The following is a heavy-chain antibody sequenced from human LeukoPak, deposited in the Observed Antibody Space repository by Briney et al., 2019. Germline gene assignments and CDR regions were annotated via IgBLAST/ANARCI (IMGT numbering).Heavy chain of an antibody. Sequence: ASVKVSCRASGYTFTGYYILWVPRAPGQGRESRGWINSNSGDTNSAQKSQRRDTMTRDTFISRAYMELSSHGSDDTAVYYCARSVREVIDYSRAPFDYWGQGTMVTV. V-gene: IGHV1-2*02. CDR1: GYTFTGYY. J-gene: IGHJ4*02. D-gene: IGHD3-10*01. CDR2: INSNSGDT. CDR3: ARSVREVIDYSRAPFDY.